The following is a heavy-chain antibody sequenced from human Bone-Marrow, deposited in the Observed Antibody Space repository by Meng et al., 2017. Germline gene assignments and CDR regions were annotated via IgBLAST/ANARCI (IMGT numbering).Heavy chain of an antibody. CDR3: ARLLGGSSWYPHHYYYYYGMDV. D-gene: IGHD6-13*01. J-gene: IGHJ6*02. Sequence: GESLKISCAASGFTFSDYYMSWIRQAPGKGLEWVSYISSSGSTIYYADSVKGRFTISRDNAKNSLYLQMNSLRAEDTAVYYCARLLGGSSWYPHHYYYYYGMDVWGQGTTVTVSS. CDR1: GFTFSDYY. V-gene: IGHV3-11*01. CDR2: ISSSGSTI.